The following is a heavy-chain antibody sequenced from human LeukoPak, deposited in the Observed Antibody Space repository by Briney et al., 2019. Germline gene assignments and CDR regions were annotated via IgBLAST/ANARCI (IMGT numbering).Heavy chain of an antibody. CDR1: GGSFSGYY. V-gene: IGHV4-34*01. D-gene: IGHD3-22*01. Sequence: PSETLSLTCAVYGGSFSGYYWSWIRQPPGKGLEWIGEINHSGSTNYNPSLKSRVTISVDTSKNQFSLKLSSVTAADTAVHYCARGRYYYDSSGYYSFDYRGQGTLVTVSS. CDR2: INHSGST. CDR3: ARGRYYYDSSGYYSFDY. J-gene: IGHJ4*02.